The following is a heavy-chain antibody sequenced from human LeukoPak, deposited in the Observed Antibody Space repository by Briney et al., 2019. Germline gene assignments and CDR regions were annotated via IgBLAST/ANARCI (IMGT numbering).Heavy chain of an antibody. CDR2: INAGNGNT. Sequence: ASVKVSCKASGYTFTSYVMHWVRQAPGQRLEWMGWINAGNGNTKYSQEFQGRVTITADESTSTAYMELSSLRSEDTAVYYCARSFPGTTVTTFDYWGQGTLVTVSS. CDR3: ARSFPGTTVTTFDY. V-gene: IGHV1-3*03. CDR1: GYTFTSYV. J-gene: IGHJ4*02. D-gene: IGHD4-17*01.